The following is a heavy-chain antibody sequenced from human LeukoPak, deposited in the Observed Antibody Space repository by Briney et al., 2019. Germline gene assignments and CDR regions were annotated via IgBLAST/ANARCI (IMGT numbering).Heavy chain of an antibody. J-gene: IGHJ5*02. Sequence: GGSLRLSCAASGFTFSNSWMHWVRQTPGKGPVWVSCINTDGNIMRYADSVKGRFTISRDNAKKTLYLQMNSLGVEDTAVYYCARAGGPPTAMGFDPWGQGSLVSVST. CDR3: ARAGGPPTAMGFDP. D-gene: IGHD2-2*01. CDR1: GFTFSNSW. CDR2: INTDGNIM. V-gene: IGHV3-74*01.